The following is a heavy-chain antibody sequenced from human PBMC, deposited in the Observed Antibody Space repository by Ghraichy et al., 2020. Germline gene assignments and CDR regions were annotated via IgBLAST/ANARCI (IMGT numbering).Heavy chain of an antibody. V-gene: IGHV3-74*01. CDR2: ISSDERTT. Sequence: GESLNISCAASGFTFGSSWMHWVRQAPGKGLVWVSHISSDERTTNYADSVKGRFTISRDNAKNTLYLQMNSLRAEDTALYHCVRSNGYLDYWGQGTLVTVSS. J-gene: IGHJ4*02. CDR3: VRSNGYLDY. D-gene: IGHD3-22*01. CDR1: GFTFGSSW.